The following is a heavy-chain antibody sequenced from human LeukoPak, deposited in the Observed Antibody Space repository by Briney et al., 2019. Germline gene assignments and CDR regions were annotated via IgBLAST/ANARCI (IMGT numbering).Heavy chain of an antibody. J-gene: IGHJ4*02. CDR3: AKDPSMYDGDYIIR. V-gene: IGHV3-23*01. CDR1: GFTFNYHG. Sequence: PGGSLRLSCATSGFTFNYHGIHWVRQAPGKGLEWVSGFSVSDKTTYYADSVKGRFIISRDNSENTLYLQIKSLRAEDTAVYYCAKDPSMYDGDYIIRWGQGTLVIVSS. D-gene: IGHD4-17*01. CDR2: FSVSDKTT.